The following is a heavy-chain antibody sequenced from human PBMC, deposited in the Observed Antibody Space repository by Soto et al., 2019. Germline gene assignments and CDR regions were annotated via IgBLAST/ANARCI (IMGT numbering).Heavy chain of an antibody. CDR3: ARDARHADYDY. V-gene: IGHV3-48*02. CDR2: IHGTRSII. D-gene: IGHD3-16*01. J-gene: IGHJ4*02. CDR1: GFTFSTHA. Sequence: EVQLVESGGGLVQPGGSLRLSCAVSGFTFSTHAMNWVRQAPGKGLEWVADIHGTRSIIYYADSVKGRFTISRDNANNSLFPERGRMRDEDTAVYYCARDARHADYDYWGQGTVVCVSS.